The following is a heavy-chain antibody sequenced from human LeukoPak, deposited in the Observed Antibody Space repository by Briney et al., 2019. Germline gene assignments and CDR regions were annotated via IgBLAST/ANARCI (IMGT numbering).Heavy chain of an antibody. D-gene: IGHD3-22*01. Sequence: SEALSLTCTVSGGSISSSSYYWGWIRQPPGKGLEWIGSTYYSGSTYYNPSLKSRVTISVDTSKNQFSLKLSSVTAADTAVYYCARGPLISYYYDSSGYYYWGQGTLVTVSS. CDR2: TYYSGST. V-gene: IGHV4-39*01. CDR3: ARGPLISYYYDSSGYYY. J-gene: IGHJ4*02. CDR1: GGSISSSSYY.